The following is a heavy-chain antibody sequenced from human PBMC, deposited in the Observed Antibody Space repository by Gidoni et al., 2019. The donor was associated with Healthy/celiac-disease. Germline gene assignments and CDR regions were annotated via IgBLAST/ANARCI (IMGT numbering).Heavy chain of an antibody. CDR2: ISSSSSYI. CDR3: ARSPGIVGATRYFDY. D-gene: IGHD1-26*01. CDR1: GFTFSSYS. Sequence: EVQLVESGGGLVKPGGSLRLSCAASGFTFSSYSMNWVRQAPGKGLEWVSSISSSSSYIYYADSVKGRFTISRDNAKNSLYLQMNSLRAEDTAVYYCARSPGIVGATRYFDYWGQGTLVTVSS. V-gene: IGHV3-21*01. J-gene: IGHJ4*02.